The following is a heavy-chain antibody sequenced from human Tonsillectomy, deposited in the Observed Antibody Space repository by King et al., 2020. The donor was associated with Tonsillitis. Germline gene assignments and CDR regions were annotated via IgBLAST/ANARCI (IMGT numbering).Heavy chain of an antibody. J-gene: IGHJ4*02. Sequence: VQLVESGGDLVQPGGSLRLSCAASGFTFSNYAMTWVRQAPGKGLEWVSSISGNGANTYYADSVQGRFTISRDNSKNKVYLQLNSLRVDDTAVYYCAGATGGSIVQGRGDYWGQGTLVTVSS. CDR3: AGATGGSIVQGRGDY. D-gene: IGHD1-26*01. CDR1: GFTFSNYA. V-gene: IGHV3-23*04. CDR2: ISGNGANT.